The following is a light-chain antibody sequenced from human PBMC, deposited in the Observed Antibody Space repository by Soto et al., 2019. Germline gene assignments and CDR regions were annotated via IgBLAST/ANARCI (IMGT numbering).Light chain of an antibody. CDR3: QTWDTGTV. CDR2: VSSDGSH. Sequence: QSVLTQSPSASASLGASVKLTCTLSSGHSSYAIAWHQQQPGKGPRYLMKVSSDGSHNKGDGIPDRFSGSNSGAERYLTISGLHSEDEADYYCQTWDTGTVVGRGTKVTVL. J-gene: IGLJ2*01. V-gene: IGLV4-69*01. CDR1: SGHSSYA.